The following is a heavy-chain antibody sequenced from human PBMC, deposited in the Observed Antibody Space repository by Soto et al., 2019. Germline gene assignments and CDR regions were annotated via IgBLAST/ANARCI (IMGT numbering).Heavy chain of an antibody. J-gene: IGHJ4*02. CDR3: ARPTYYYDSSGPPGY. D-gene: IGHD3-22*01. CDR2: MNPHSGHT. Sequence: ASVKVSCKASGYTFTSHDINWMRQATGQGLEWMGWMNPHSGHTNYAQKFQGRVTMTRDTSISTAYMELTSLRSEDTAVYYCARPTYYYDSSGPPGYWGQGTLVTVSS. V-gene: IGHV1-8*01. CDR1: GYTFTSHD.